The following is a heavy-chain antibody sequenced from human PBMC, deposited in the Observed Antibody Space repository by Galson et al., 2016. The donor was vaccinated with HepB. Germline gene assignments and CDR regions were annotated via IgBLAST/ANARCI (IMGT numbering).Heavy chain of an antibody. CDR2: VYHSGST. CDR1: GYSINSGYY. Sequence: SETLSLTCAVSGYSINSGYYWGWIRQPPGKGLEWIGSVYHSGSTYYNPSLKSRVTISVETSKNQFPPKLTSVTAADTAVYYCVRDELRGTYSSSWYGSGPRWFDPWGQGTLVTVSS. J-gene: IGHJ5*02. V-gene: IGHV4-38-2*02. CDR3: VRDELRGTYSSSWYGSGPRWFDP. D-gene: IGHD6-13*01.